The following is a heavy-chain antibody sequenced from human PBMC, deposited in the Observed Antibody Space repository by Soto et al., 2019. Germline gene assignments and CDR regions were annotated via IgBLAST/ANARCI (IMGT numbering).Heavy chain of an antibody. D-gene: IGHD6-19*01. V-gene: IGHV4-4*02. CDR2: IYHRGTT. CDR1: GDTITTSDW. CDR3: TRGDAAVSGDLY. Sequence: PWETLCLTCTVSGDTITTSDWWSLGRQPPGGGLEWVGEIYHRGTTNYNPSLKSRATISLDKSKNQFSLKVKCVTAADTAMYYCTRGDAAVSGDLYWGQGILVTVSS. J-gene: IGHJ4*02.